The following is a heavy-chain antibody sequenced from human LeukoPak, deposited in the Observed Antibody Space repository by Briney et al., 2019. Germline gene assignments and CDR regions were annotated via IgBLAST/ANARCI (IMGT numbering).Heavy chain of an antibody. Sequence: GGSLRLSCAASGFTLSSYSMNWVRQAPGKGLEWVSSISSSSSYRYYADSVKGRFTISRDNAKNSLYLQMNSLRVEDTAIYYCVKVAKYYYGSETYYFFEHWGQGTPVTASS. J-gene: IGHJ4*02. V-gene: IGHV3-21*01. CDR3: VKVAKYYYGSETYYFFEH. D-gene: IGHD3-10*01. CDR2: ISSSSSYR. CDR1: GFTLSSYS.